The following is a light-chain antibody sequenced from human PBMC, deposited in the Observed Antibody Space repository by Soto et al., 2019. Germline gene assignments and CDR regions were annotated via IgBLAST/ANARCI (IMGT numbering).Light chain of an antibody. V-gene: IGLV2-14*01. J-gene: IGLJ1*01. CDR2: EVS. CDR3: TSYTRATALV. CDR1: SRDVGTYNY. Sequence: QSALTQPSSLWWSPGQSITISCTVTSRDVGTYNYVYWYQHHPGKAPKLIIYEVSNRPSGVSNRFSGSKSGSTASLTISGLQAEDEADYHCTSYTRATALVLGTGPKLTVX.